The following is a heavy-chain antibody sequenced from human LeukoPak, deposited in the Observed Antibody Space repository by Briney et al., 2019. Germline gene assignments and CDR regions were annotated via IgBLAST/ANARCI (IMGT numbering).Heavy chain of an antibody. CDR3: AKRAYGSDAFDI. V-gene: IGHV3-23*01. Sequence: GGSLRLSCAASGFTFSSYAMSWVRQAPGKGLEWVSAISGSGGSTYYAGSVKGRFTISRDNSKNTLYLQTNSLRAEDTAVYYCAKRAYGSDAFDIWGQGTMVTVSS. D-gene: IGHD3-10*01. CDR1: GFTFSSYA. J-gene: IGHJ3*02. CDR2: ISGSGGST.